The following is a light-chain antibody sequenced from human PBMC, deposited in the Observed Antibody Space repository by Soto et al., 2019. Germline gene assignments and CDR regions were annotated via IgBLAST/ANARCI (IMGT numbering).Light chain of an antibody. CDR2: AAS. V-gene: IGKV1-9*01. CDR1: QGISSY. J-gene: IGKJ3*01. Sequence: DIQLTQSPSFLSASVGDRVTITCRASQGISSYLAWYQQKPGKAPKLLIYAASTLQSGVPSRFSGSGSGTESTLTLTSLQPEVFSTYYCQQLNSYPLTFGPGTNVDIK. CDR3: QQLNSYPLT.